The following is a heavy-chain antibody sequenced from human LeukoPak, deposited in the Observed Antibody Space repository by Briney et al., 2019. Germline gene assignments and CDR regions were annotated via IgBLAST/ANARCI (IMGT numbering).Heavy chain of an antibody. CDR1: QFTFSNYA. V-gene: IGHV3-7*01. J-gene: IGHJ4*02. CDR3: ASGAGWLQYFDY. CDR2: IKQDGSEK. D-gene: IGHD5-24*01. Sequence: PGGSLRLSCVASQFTFSNYAMNWVRQAPGKGLEWVANIKQDGSEKYYVDSVKGRFTISRDNAKNSLYLQMNSLRAEDTAVYYCASGAGWLQYFDYWGQGTLVTVSS.